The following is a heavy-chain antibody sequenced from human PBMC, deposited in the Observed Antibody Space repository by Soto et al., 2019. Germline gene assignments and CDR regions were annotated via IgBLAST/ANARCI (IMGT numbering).Heavy chain of an antibody. D-gene: IGHD1-26*01. CDR1: GFALTPYA. Sequence: QEQLVESGGGVVQPGRSLRLSCAASGFALTPYAMHWVRQAPGKGLEWVAIISYDGSYRSYGDSVKGRFTISRDNCENSLYQQMDYLGSEETAVYYCARDWDRGGGSYLWKFDLWSRGTLVIVSS. V-gene: IGHV3-30-3*01. CDR3: ARDWDRGGGSYLWKFDL. CDR2: ISYDGSYR. J-gene: IGHJ2*01.